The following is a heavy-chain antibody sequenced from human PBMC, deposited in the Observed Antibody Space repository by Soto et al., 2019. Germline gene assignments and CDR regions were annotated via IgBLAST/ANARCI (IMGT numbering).Heavy chain of an antibody. CDR3: AKDLNLEWTYFAY. J-gene: IGHJ4*02. CDR1: GVTFSSYA. V-gene: IGHV3-23*01. Sequence: GGSLRLSCAASGVTFSSYAMSWVRQAPGKGLEWVSAISGSGGSTYYADSVKGRFTISRDNSKNTLYLQMNSLRAEDTAVYYCAKDLNLEWTYFAYRGQGTLVTGSS. D-gene: IGHD3-3*01. CDR2: ISGSGGST.